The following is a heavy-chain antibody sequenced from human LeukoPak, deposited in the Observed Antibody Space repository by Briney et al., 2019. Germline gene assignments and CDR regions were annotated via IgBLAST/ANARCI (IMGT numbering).Heavy chain of an antibody. CDR1: GGSISSSSYY. V-gene: IGHV4-39*07. J-gene: IGHJ6*02. Sequence: PSETLSLTCTVSGGSISSSSYYWGWIRQPPGKGLEWIGSIYYSGSTYYNPSLKSRVTISVDTSKNQFSLKLSSVTAADTAVYYCARDGGYYYGSGSYVGMDVWGQGTTVTVSS. CDR3: ARDGGYYYGSGSYVGMDV. D-gene: IGHD3-10*01. CDR2: IYYSGST.